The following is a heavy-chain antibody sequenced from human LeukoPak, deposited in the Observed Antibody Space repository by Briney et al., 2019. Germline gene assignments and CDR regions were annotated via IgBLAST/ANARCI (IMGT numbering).Heavy chain of an antibody. CDR2: ISYDGSNK. V-gene: IGHV3-30*03. Sequence: GGSLRLSCAASGFTFSSYGMHWVRQAPGKGLEWVAVISYDGSNKYYADSVKGRFTISRDNSKNTLYLQMNSLRAEDTAVYYCARDPPRPRGVNNYYYGMDVWGQGTTVTVSS. J-gene: IGHJ6*02. CDR3: ARDPPRPRGVNNYYYGMDV. D-gene: IGHD3-10*01. CDR1: GFTFSSYG.